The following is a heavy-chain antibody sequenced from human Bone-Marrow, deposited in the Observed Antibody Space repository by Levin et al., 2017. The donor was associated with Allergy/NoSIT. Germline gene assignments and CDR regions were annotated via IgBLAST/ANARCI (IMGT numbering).Heavy chain of an antibody. J-gene: IGHJ4*02. V-gene: IGHV3-33*01. CDR3: ARDRSGSSFWF. Sequence: PGGSLRLSCAASGFPFSNYGMHWVRQGPGKGLEWVAGLWYDGSNKHYADSVKDRFTIYRDNSKNMLYLQMDSLRVDDTATYHCARDRSGSSFWFWGQGTLVTVSS. D-gene: IGHD3-10*01. CDR1: GFPFSNYG. CDR2: LWYDGSNK.